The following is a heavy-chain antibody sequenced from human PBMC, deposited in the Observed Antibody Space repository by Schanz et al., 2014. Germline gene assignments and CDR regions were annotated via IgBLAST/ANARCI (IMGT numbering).Heavy chain of an antibody. D-gene: IGHD3-9*01. CDR3: ARVQDDILTGSEYYYGMDV. J-gene: IGHJ6*02. Sequence: QVQLVQSGGEMKKPGASVKVSCKASGYTFTDYGLSWVRQAPGQGLEWLGWIRPDNGHTTYSQKVRDRVIFTTDTSANTAYMELSGLRSDDTAVYYCARVQDDILTGSEYYYGMDVWGQGTTVTVSS. V-gene: IGHV1-18*01. CDR2: IRPDNGHT. CDR1: GYTFTDYG.